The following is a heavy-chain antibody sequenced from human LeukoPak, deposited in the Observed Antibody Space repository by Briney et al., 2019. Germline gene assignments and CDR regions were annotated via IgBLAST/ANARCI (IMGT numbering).Heavy chain of an antibody. CDR2: ISGSGGST. CDR1: AFTFSSYA. CDR3: AKSPPVAGTYSYFDY. V-gene: IGHV3-23*01. J-gene: IGHJ4*02. D-gene: IGHD6-19*01. Sequence: GGSLRLSCAASAFTFSSYAMSWVRQAPGKGLEWVSAISGSGGSTYYADSVKGRSTISRDNSKNTLYLQMNSLRAEDTAVYYCAKSPPVAGTYSYFDYWGQGNLVSVSS.